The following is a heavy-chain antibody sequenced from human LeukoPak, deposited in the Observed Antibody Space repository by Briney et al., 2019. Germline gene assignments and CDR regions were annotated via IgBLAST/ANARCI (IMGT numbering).Heavy chain of an antibody. CDR2: ISGGGGTT. Sequence: GGSLRLSCAASGFTFSNYAMSWVRQAPGKGLEWDSTISGGGGTTYYADSVKGRFTISRDNSKNTLYLQMNSLRAEDTAAYYCAHVLDTARGVMDYWGQGTLVTVSS. CDR3: AHVLDTARGVMDY. J-gene: IGHJ4*02. CDR1: GFTFSNYA. D-gene: IGHD5-18*01. V-gene: IGHV3-23*01.